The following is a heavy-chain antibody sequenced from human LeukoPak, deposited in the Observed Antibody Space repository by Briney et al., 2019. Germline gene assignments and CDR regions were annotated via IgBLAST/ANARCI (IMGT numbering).Heavy chain of an antibody. Sequence: PSETLSLTCTVSGGSISSGSYYWSWIRRPAGKGLEWIGLIYTAGSSDYNPSLKSRVTISVDTSKNQFSLKLSSVTAADTAVYYCARGCIAAAGRVGWFDPWGQGTLVTVSS. CDR3: ARGCIAAAGRVGWFDP. CDR2: IYTAGSS. CDR1: GGSISSGSYY. D-gene: IGHD6-13*01. J-gene: IGHJ5*02. V-gene: IGHV4-61*02.